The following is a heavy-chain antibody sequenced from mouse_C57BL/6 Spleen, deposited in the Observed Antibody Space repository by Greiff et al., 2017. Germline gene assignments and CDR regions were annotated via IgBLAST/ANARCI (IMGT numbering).Heavy chain of an antibody. J-gene: IGHJ3*01. CDR1: GYTFTSYW. CDR3: ARSLDGYDVFAY. V-gene: IGHV1-7*01. D-gene: IGHD2-2*01. Sequence: QVHVKQSGAELAKPGASVKLSCKASGYTFTSYWLHWVKQRPGQGLEWIGYINPSSGYTKYNQKFKDKATLTADKSSSTAYMQLSSLTYEDSAVYYCARSLDGYDVFAYWGQGTLVTVSA. CDR2: INPSSGYT.